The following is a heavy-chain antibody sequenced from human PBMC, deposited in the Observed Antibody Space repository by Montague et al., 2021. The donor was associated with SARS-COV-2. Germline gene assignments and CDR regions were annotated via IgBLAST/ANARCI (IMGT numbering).Heavy chain of an antibody. CDR1: GGSVTSGYYY. Sequence: SETLSLTCTVSGGSVTSGYYYWTWIRPPPGKGLEWIGYIYNTGRTNYNPSLKSRVTISMDTSKNQFSLKLVSVSAADTAVYYCATEMPAYDVFDIWGQGTMVTVSS. V-gene: IGHV4-61*01. CDR2: IYNTGRT. D-gene: IGHD2-2*01. J-gene: IGHJ3*02. CDR3: ATEMPAYDVFDI.